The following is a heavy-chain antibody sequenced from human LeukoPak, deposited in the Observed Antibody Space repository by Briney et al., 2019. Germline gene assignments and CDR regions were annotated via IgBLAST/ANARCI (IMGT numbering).Heavy chain of an antibody. CDR3: ARVHDYGDYDPDY. V-gene: IGHV1-8*01. D-gene: IGHD4-17*01. Sequence: GASVKVSCKASGDTFTNYEINWVRQAPGQGLEWMGWMNPKSGKTGYGQRFQGRVTMTRNTSITTACMELSSLRPEDTAVYFCARVHDYGDYDPDYWGQGTLVTVSS. CDR1: GDTFTNYE. J-gene: IGHJ4*02. CDR2: MNPKSGKT.